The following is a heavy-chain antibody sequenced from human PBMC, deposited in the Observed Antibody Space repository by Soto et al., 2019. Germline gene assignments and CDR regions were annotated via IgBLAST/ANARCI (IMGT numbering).Heavy chain of an antibody. D-gene: IGHD2-2*02. V-gene: IGHV4-59*11. CDR1: GGSISGHY. CDR3: ARGLYTGYFDY. J-gene: IGHJ4*02. Sequence: PSETLSLTCSVSGGSISGHYWTWIRQSPGKGLEWIGYIFYSGSTNYNPSLKSRVTISVDTSKNQFSLKMSSVTAADTAVYYCARGLYTGYFDYWGQGTLVTVSS. CDR2: IFYSGST.